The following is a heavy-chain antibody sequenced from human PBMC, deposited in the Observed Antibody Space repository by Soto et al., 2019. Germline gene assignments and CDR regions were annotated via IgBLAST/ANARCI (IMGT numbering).Heavy chain of an antibody. D-gene: IGHD3-10*01. Sequence: GASVKVSCKASGYTFTSYGISWVRQAPGQGLEWMGWISAYNGNTNYAQKLQGRVTMTTDTSTSTAYMELRSLRTDDTAVYYCARDRGHYGSGSYYITYCGQGTLVTVSS. J-gene: IGHJ4*02. CDR1: GYTFTSYG. CDR2: ISAYNGNT. V-gene: IGHV1-18*04. CDR3: ARDRGHYGSGSYYITY.